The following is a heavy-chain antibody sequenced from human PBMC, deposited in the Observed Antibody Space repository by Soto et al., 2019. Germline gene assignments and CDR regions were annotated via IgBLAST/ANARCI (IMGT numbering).Heavy chain of an antibody. V-gene: IGHV4-38-2*01. CDR1: VEPMTGGYY. D-gene: IGHD2-15*01. CDR3: ARGWYYFDF. CDR2: IYYGGTT. J-gene: IGHJ4*02. Sequence: PSETLSLTCDVSVEPMTGGYYWGWIRQSPGKGLEWIGSIYYGGTTYYNPSLRSRLAISIDTSKNQFSLRLSSVTAADTALYYCARGWYYFDFWGQGTQVTVSS.